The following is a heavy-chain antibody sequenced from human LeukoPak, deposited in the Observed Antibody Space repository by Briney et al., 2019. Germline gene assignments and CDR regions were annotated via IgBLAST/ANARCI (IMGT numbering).Heavy chain of an antibody. J-gene: IGHJ4*02. D-gene: IGHD2-2*01. CDR2: ISGSGGST. CDR1: GFTFSSYA. Sequence: PGGSLRLSCAASGFTFSSYAMSWVRQAPGKGLEWVSAISGSGGSTYYADSVKGRFTISKDNSKNTLYLQMNSLRAEDTAVYSCAILDCSSTSCYEDYWGQGTLVTVSS. V-gene: IGHV3-23*01. CDR3: AILDCSSTSCYEDY.